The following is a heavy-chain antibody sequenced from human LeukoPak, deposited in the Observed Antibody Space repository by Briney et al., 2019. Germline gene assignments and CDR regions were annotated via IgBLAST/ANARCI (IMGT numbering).Heavy chain of an antibody. D-gene: IGHD1-26*01. CDR3: AKDGGGSGSYYRYNWFDS. CDR1: GFTFDDYA. CDR2: ISWNSGSV. Sequence: PGGSLRLSCAASGFTFDDYAMHWVRHAPGKGLEWVSTISWNSGSVSYADSVRGRFTISRDNAKNSLYLQMNSLRADDTALYYCAKDGGGSGSYYRYNWFDSWGQGTLVTVSS. V-gene: IGHV3-9*01. J-gene: IGHJ5*01.